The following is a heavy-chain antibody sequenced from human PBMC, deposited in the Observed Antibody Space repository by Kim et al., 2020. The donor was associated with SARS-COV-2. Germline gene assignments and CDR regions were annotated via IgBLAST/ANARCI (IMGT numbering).Heavy chain of an antibody. CDR2: IYTSGST. Sequence: SETLSLTCTVSGGSISSYYWSWIRQPAGKGLEWIGRIYTSGSTNYNPSLKSRVTMSVDTSKNQFSLKLSSVTAADTAVYYCARDRPKYRAVAGTSWFDPWGQGTLVTVSS. D-gene: IGHD6-19*01. CDR3: ARDRPKYRAVAGTSWFDP. J-gene: IGHJ5*02. CDR1: GGSISSYY. V-gene: IGHV4-4*07.